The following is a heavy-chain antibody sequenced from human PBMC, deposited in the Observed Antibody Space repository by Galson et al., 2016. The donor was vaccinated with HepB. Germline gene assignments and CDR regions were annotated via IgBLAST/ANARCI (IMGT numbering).Heavy chain of an antibody. CDR2: IYPGDSET. Sequence: QSGAEVKRPGESLRISCKCSGYSLSTYWIAWVRQMPGKGLELMGIIYPGDSETRYSPSFQGQVTISFDKSISNAYMSWSSLKASDTAIYYCARRGGTLVRGSLHNWFDFWGQGTPVIVSS. V-gene: IGHV5-51*01. CDR1: GYSLSTYW. D-gene: IGHD3-10*01. J-gene: IGHJ5*01. CDR3: ARRGGTLVRGSLHNWFDF.